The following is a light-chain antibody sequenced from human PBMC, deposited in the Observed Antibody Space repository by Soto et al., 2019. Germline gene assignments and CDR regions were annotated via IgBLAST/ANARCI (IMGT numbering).Light chain of an antibody. V-gene: IGKV3-15*01. CDR3: RQYNKWPLT. J-gene: IGKJ4*01. CDR2: GAS. CDR1: ESVSSN. Sequence: EIAMTQSPATLSVSQGERATLSCRASESVSSNLAWYQQKPGQAPRLLIYGASTRATGIPARFSGSGSGTEFTLTISSLQSEDFAVYYCRQYNKWPLTFGGGTKVEIK.